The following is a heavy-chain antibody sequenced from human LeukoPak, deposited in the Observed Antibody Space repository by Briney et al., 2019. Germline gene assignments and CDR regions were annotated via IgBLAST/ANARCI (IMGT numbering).Heavy chain of an antibody. CDR2: ISSSSSTI. CDR1: GFTFSSYS. D-gene: IGHD5-24*01. Sequence: GGSLRLSCAASGFTFSSYSMNWVRQAPGKGLEWVSYISSSSSTIYYADSVKGRFTISRDNAKNSLYLQMNSPRDEDTAVYYCAREDGDGYKPNFDYWGQGTLVTVSS. J-gene: IGHJ4*02. CDR3: AREDGDGYKPNFDY. V-gene: IGHV3-48*02.